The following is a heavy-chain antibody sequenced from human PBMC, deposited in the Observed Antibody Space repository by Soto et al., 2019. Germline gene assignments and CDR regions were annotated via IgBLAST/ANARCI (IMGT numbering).Heavy chain of an antibody. CDR2: IKSKTDGGTT. CDR3: TTDPVTMIVVVPSSG. J-gene: IGHJ4*02. CDR1: GFTFSNAW. V-gene: IGHV3-15*07. Sequence: EGSLRLSCAASGFTFSNAWMNWVRQAPGKGLEWVGRIKSKTDGGTTDYAAPVKGGFTISRDDSKNTLYLQMNSLKTEDTAVYYCTTDPVTMIVVVPSSGWGQGTTVTVSS. D-gene: IGHD3-22*01.